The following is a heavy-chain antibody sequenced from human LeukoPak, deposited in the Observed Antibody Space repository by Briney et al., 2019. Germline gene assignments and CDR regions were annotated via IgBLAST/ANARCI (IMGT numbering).Heavy chain of an antibody. CDR1: GVMFPSYW. D-gene: IGHD3-3*01. Sequence: GGSLRLSCAASGVMFPSYWMTWVRQAPGKGLEWVANIKQDGSEKYYVDSVKGRFTISRDNAKNSLFLQTNSLRAEDTAVYFCASHRPRWSLDVWGQGTTVTVSS. V-gene: IGHV3-7*02. CDR3: ASHRPRWSLDV. J-gene: IGHJ6*02. CDR2: IKQDGSEK.